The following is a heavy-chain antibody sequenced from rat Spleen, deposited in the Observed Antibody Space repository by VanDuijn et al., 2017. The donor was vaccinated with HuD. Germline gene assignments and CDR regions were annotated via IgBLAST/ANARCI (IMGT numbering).Heavy chain of an antibody. CDR2: ISYEGSST. V-gene: IGHV5-22*01. D-gene: IGHD1-4*01. Sequence: EVQLVESDGGLVQPGRSLKLSCAASGFTFSDYYMAWVRQAPKKGLEWVASISYEGSSTYYGDSVKGRFTISRDNAKSTLYLQMDSLRSEDAATYYCATDELSGYSPFAYWGQGVMVTVSS. CDR1: GFTFSDYY. J-gene: IGHJ2*01. CDR3: ATDELSGYSPFAY.